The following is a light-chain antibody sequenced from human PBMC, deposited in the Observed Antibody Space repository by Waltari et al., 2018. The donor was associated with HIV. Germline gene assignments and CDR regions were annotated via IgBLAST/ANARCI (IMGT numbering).Light chain of an antibody. CDR1: SLRSYY. CDR3: NSRDSSGNHYV. CDR2: GKN. V-gene: IGLV3-19*01. J-gene: IGLJ1*01. Sequence: SSELTQDPAVSVALGQTVRITCQGDSLRSYYASWYQQKPGQAPVLVIYGKNNRPSGIPDRFSGSSSGNTASLIITGAQAEDDADYYFNSRDSSGNHYVFGTGTKVTVL.